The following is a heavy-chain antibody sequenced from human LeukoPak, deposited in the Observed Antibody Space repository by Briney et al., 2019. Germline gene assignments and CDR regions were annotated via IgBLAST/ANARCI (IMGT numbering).Heavy chain of an antibody. CDR1: GGSFSGYY. CDR3: ARGGPSGYVV. J-gene: IGHJ4*02. Sequence: SETLSLTCAVYGGSFSGYYWSWIRQPPGNGLEWIGEINHRGSTNYNPSLKSRVTISVDTSKNQFSLKLSSVTAADTAVYYCARGGPSGYVVWGQGTLVTVSS. V-gene: IGHV4-34*01. D-gene: IGHD5-12*01. CDR2: INHRGST.